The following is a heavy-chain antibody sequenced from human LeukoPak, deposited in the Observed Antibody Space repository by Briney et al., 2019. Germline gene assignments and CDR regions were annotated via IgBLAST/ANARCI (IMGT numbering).Heavy chain of an antibody. Sequence: ASVKVSCKASGGTFSSYAISWVRQAPGQGLEWMGGIIPIFGTANYAQKFQGRVTITADKSTSTAYMELSSLRSEDTAVYYCATVRLLWFGELFYWGQGTLVTVSS. D-gene: IGHD3-10*01. J-gene: IGHJ4*02. CDR1: GGTFSSYA. CDR2: IIPIFGTA. CDR3: ATVRLLWFGELFY. V-gene: IGHV1-69*06.